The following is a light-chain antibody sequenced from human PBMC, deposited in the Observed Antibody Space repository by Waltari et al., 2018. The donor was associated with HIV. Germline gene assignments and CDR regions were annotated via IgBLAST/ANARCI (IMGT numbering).Light chain of an antibody. CDR3: QQYDNWPPRT. J-gene: IGKJ1*01. Sequence: EIVMTQSPATLSVSPGERATLSCSASQSVSSNLAWYQQKPGQAPRLLIYGASTRATGIPARFSGSGSGTEFTLTISSLQSEDFAVYYCQQYDNWPPRTFGQGTKVEIK. CDR1: QSVSSN. CDR2: GAS. V-gene: IGKV3-15*01.